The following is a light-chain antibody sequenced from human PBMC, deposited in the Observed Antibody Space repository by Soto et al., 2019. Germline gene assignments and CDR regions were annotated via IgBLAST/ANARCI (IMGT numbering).Light chain of an antibody. J-gene: IGKJ4*01. CDR2: GVS. CDR3: QHYNNLPRT. V-gene: IGKV3-15*01. CDR1: QSVRSD. Sequence: EIVMTQSPATLSVSPGQGATLSCTASQSVRSDLACYHHKPGLAPRLLIYGVSTRATGIPVRFSGSGSGTEFTLSISSLQSEDSAIYYCQHYNNLPRTFGGGTKV.